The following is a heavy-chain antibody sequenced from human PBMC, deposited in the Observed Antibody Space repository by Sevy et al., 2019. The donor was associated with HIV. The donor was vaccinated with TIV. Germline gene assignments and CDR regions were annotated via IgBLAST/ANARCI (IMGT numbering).Heavy chain of an antibody. CDR2: INPSDGNT. J-gene: IGHJ4*02. V-gene: IGHV1-46*03. Sequence: ASVKVSCKASGHSFTSYFVHWVRQAPGQGLEWMGLINPSDGNTTYAQKFLGRVTMTRDTSTSTVDMELNSLRAEDTAVYYCATGIITFFGAPDTTTDYWGQGSLVTVSS. D-gene: IGHD3-3*01. CDR3: ATGIITFFGAPDTTTDY. CDR1: GHSFTSYF.